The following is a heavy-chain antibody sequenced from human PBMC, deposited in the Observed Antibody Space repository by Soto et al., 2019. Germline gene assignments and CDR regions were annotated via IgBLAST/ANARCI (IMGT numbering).Heavy chain of an antibody. CDR3: ARDIVVVSAARGNYYYGMDV. CDR1: GYTFTRYY. V-gene: IGHV1-46*01. Sequence: RASVKVSCKAAGYTFTRYYMHCVREAPGQGLEWMGIINPSGGSTSYAQKFQGRVTMTRDTSTSTVYMELSSLRSEDTAVYYCARDIVVVSAARGNYYYGMDVWGQGTTVTVSS. CDR2: INPSGGST. J-gene: IGHJ6*02. D-gene: IGHD2-2*01.